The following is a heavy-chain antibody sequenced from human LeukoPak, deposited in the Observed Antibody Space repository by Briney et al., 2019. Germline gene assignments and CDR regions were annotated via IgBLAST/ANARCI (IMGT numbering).Heavy chain of an antibody. CDR1: GFTFSSYS. CDR2: ISTSSSYI. V-gene: IGHV3-21*01. CDR3: ARDESSSWIRVLDYYYLDV. D-gene: IGHD6-13*01. Sequence: GGSLRLSCAASGFTFSSYSMNWVRQAPGKGLEWVSCISTSSSYIYYAHSVRGRFTIFRDNAKNSLYLQMNSLRAEDTAVYYCARDESSSWIRVLDYYYLDVWGKGTTVTVSS. J-gene: IGHJ6*03.